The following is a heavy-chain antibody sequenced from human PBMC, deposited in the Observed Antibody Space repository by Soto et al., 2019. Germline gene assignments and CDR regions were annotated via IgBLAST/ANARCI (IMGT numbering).Heavy chain of an antibody. CDR1: GYTFTSYG. D-gene: IGHD6-19*01. CDR3: GRDSRYIAVAGRIDY. CDR2: ISAYNGNT. J-gene: IGHJ4*02. V-gene: IGHV1-18*01. Sequence: QVQLVQSGAEVKKPGASVKVSCTASGYTFTSYGISWVRQAPGQGLEWMGWISAYNGNTNYAQKLQGRVTMTTDTSTSTAYMELRSLRSDDTAVYYCGRDSRYIAVAGRIDYWGQGTLVTVSS.